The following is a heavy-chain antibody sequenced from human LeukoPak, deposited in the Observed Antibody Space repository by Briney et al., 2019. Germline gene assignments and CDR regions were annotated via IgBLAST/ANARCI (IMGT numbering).Heavy chain of an antibody. CDR2: IYPGDSDT. Sequence: GESLKISCKGSGYPFSSSWIGSVRQMPGKGLEWMGIIYPGDSDTRYSPSFQGQVTISADKSINTAYLQWSSLKATDTGMYFCARQYGRPYDYWGQGTLVTVSS. CDR3: ARQYGRPYDY. D-gene: IGHD4-17*01. V-gene: IGHV5-51*01. CDR1: GYPFSSSW. J-gene: IGHJ4*02.